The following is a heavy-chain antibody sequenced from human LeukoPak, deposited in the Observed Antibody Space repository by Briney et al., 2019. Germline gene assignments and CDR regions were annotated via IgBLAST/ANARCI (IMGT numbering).Heavy chain of an antibody. CDR3: TRGGFDHNMDV. CDR2: IDNDETDT. V-gene: IGHV3-74*01. J-gene: IGHJ6*03. CDR1: GFTFSSYW. Sequence: GSLRLSCAASGFTFSSYWMSWVRQAPGTGLVWVSYIDNDETDTNYADSVRGRFTVSRDNAKNTLYLQMNGLRAEDTAVYYCTRGGFDHNMDVWGKGTTVT. D-gene: IGHD3-9*01.